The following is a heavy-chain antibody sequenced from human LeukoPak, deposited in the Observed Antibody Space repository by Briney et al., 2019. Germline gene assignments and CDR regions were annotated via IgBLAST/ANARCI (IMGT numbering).Heavy chain of an antibody. D-gene: IGHD6-19*01. CDR3: ARSISSGWYGDWFDP. CDR2: IYYSGST. CDR1: GGSINSGDYY. V-gene: IGHV4-31*03. Sequence: TLSLTCTVSGGSINSGDYYWSWIRQHPGKGLKWTGYIYYSGSTYYNPSLKSRVTISVDTSKNQFSLKLSSVTAADTAVYYCARSISSGWYGDWFDPWGQGTLVTVSS. J-gene: IGHJ5*02.